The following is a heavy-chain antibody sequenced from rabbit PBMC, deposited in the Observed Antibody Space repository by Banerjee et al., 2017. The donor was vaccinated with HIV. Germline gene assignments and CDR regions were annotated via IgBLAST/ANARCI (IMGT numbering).Heavy chain of an antibody. J-gene: IGHJ4*01. CDR2: INTGGSA. D-gene: IGHD4-1*01. V-gene: IGHV1S40*01. Sequence: QSLEESGGGLVQPEGSLTLTCKASGFDISSYNMQWVRQSPGKGLESIGFINTGGSAYYASWAKGRFTISKTSSTTVTLQMTSLTAADTATYFCAREDISVWGFNLWGPGLVTVS. CDR3: AREDISVWGFNL. CDR1: GFDISSYN.